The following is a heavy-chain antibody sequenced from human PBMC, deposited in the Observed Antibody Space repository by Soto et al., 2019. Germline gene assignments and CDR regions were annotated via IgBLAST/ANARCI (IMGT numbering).Heavy chain of an antibody. V-gene: IGHV4-30-2*01. CDR3: ARVPLY. Sequence: SETLSLTCAVSGVSISSGGYSWSWIRQPPGKGLEWIGYIYHSGSTYYNPSLKSRVTISVDRSKNQFSLKLSSVTAADTAVYYCARVPLYWGQGTLVTV. J-gene: IGHJ4*02. CDR2: IYHSGST. CDR1: GVSISSGGYS.